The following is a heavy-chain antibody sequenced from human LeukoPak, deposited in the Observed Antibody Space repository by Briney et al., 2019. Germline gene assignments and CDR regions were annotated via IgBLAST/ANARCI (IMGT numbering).Heavy chain of an antibody. CDR3: ARVFYDSSGYRPCDY. J-gene: IGHJ4*02. Sequence: PGGSLRLSCAASGFTFSSYSMNWGRQAPGKGLEWVSYISSSSSTIYYADSVKGRFTISRDNAKNSLYLQMNSLRDEDTAVYYCARVFYDSSGYRPCDYWGQGTLVTVSS. D-gene: IGHD3-22*01. V-gene: IGHV3-48*02. CDR1: GFTFSSYS. CDR2: ISSSSSTI.